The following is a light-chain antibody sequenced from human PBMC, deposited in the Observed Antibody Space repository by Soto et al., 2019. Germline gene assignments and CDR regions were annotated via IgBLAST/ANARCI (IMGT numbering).Light chain of an antibody. CDR1: QTVRNN. CDR2: DAS. CDR3: QQYNNWPRWT. Sequence: EIVLTQSPGTLSLSPGERATLSCRASQTVRNNYLAWYQQKPGQAPRLLIYDASSRATGIPARFSGSGSGIEFTLTISSLQSEDFAVYYCQQYNNWPRWTFGQGTKVDIK. V-gene: IGKV3-15*01. J-gene: IGKJ1*01.